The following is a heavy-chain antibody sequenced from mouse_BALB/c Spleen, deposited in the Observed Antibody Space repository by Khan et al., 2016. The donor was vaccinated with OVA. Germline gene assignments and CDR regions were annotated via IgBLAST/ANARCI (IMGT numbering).Heavy chain of an antibody. CDR1: GFSLTNYG. Sequence: QVQLKESGPGLVAPSQSLSITCTVSGFSLTNYGVHWVRQPPGKGLEWLVVIWSDGSTNYNSVLKSRLSISKDNSKSQVFLKMNSLQTDDTAIYXCARWFDGYSSLYAMDYWGRGTSVTVSS. CDR2: IWSDGST. D-gene: IGHD2-3*01. CDR3: ARWFDGYSSLYAMDY. J-gene: IGHJ4*01. V-gene: IGHV2-6*02.